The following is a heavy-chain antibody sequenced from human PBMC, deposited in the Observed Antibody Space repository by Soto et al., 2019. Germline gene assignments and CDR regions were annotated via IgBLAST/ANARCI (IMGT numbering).Heavy chain of an antibody. D-gene: IGHD2-2*01. Sequence: QVQLVQSGAEVKKPGASVKVSCKASGYTFTSYDINWVRQATGQGLEWMGWMNPNSGNTGYAQKFQGRVTMTRNTSRSTAYMELSSLSSEDTAVYYCASSGPIVLVPAAMVHYYYGMDVWGQGTTVTVSS. CDR1: GYTFTSYD. V-gene: IGHV1-8*01. CDR2: MNPNSGNT. J-gene: IGHJ6*02. CDR3: ASSGPIVLVPAAMVHYYYGMDV.